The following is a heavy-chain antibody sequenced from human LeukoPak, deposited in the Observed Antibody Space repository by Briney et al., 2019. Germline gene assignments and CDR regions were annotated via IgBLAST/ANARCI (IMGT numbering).Heavy chain of an antibody. J-gene: IGHJ5*02. Sequence: PGGSLRLSCAASGFTFSDYYMSWIRQAPGKGLECVSLIYSGGDTSYADSVKGRFTISRDNSKNTLYLQMNSLRVEDTAVYYCARGVVGPSTWFDPWGQGTLVTVSS. CDR2: IYSGGDT. CDR3: ARGVVGPSTWFDP. V-gene: IGHV3-66*02. D-gene: IGHD1-26*01. CDR1: GFTFSDYY.